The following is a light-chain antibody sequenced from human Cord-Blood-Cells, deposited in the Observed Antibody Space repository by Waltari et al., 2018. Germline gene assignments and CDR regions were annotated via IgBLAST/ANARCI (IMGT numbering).Light chain of an antibody. V-gene: IGLV3-19*01. CDR2: GKN. CDR1: RLRSYY. J-gene: IGLJ3*02. Sequence: SSELTQDPAVSVALGQTVRITCQVDRLRSYYASWYQHKPGQAPVLVTSGKNHPPSGIPDRFSGSSSGNTASLTITGAQAEDEADYYCNSRDSSGIVFGGGTKLTVL. CDR3: NSRDSSGIV.